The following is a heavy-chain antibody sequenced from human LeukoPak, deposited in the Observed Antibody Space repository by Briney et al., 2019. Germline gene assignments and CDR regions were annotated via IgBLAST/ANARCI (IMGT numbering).Heavy chain of an antibody. CDR3: AQISI. D-gene: IGHD2/OR15-2a*01. CDR1: GFIFSSYA. CDR2: ISSSGSTK. V-gene: IGHV3-48*03. Sequence: GGSLRLSCEASGFIFSSYAMNWVRQAPGKGLEWVSYISSSGSTKYYADSVKGRFTISRDNAKNSLYLQMNSLRAEDTAVYYCAQISIWGQGTLVTVSS. J-gene: IGHJ4*02.